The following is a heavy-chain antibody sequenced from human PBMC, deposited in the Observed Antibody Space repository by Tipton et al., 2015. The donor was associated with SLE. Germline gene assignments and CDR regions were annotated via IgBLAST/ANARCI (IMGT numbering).Heavy chain of an antibody. V-gene: IGHV3-23*04. J-gene: IGHJ6*02. D-gene: IGHD5-12*01. CDR2: VSGSGRGT. CDR1: GFTFTTYW. Sequence: VQLVQSGEEVKKPGESLKISCKTSGFTFTTYWIAWVRQMPGKGLEWVSSVSGSGRGTDYADSVKGRFTISRDNSKNTLYLQINSLRAEDTAVYYCARDRASDFDFNYYYGMDVWGQGTTVTVSS. CDR3: ARDRASDFDFNYYYGMDV.